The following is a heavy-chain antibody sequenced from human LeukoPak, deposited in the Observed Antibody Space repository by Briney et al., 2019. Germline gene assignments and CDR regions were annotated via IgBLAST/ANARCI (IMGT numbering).Heavy chain of an antibody. D-gene: IGHD4-23*01. J-gene: IGHJ4*02. CDR1: GGSISSYY. CDR3: ARDNQEDYGGEKGFDY. V-gene: IGHV4-59*01. Sequence: SETLSLTCTVSGGSISSYYWSWIRQPPGKGLEWIGYIYYSGSTNYNPSLKSRVTISVDTSKNQFSLKLSSVTAADTAVYYCARDNQEDYGGEKGFDYWGQGTLVTVSS. CDR2: IYYSGST.